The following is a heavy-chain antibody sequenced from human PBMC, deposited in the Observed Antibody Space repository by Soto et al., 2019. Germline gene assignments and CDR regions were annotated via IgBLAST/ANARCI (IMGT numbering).Heavy chain of an antibody. CDR2: FYPNGKT. CDR3: ARHGVPTAGMGWFYP. V-gene: IGHV4-39*01. D-gene: IGHD1-1*01. J-gene: IGHJ5*02. CDR1: GGSVNRNSDY. Sequence: QLQLQESGPGLIKSSETLSLTCSVSGGSVNRNSDYWGWLRQPPGKGLMWIGSFYPNGKTYYNPSLESRVTISVDTPKNQISLELTSVAAADTAVYYCARHGVPTAGMGWFYPWGPGTLVTVSS.